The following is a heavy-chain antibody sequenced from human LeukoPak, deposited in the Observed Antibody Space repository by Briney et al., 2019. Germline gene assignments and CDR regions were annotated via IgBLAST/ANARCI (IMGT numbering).Heavy chain of an antibody. Sequence: GGSLRLSCAASGFTFSDYYMSWIRQATGKVLGWVSYISSSGSTIYYADSVKGRFTISRDNDKNSLNLQMNSLSAEYTAVYYCARVQGYCSSTSCYTKYYFDYWGQGTLVTVSS. D-gene: IGHD2-2*02. CDR3: ARVQGYCSSTSCYTKYYFDY. J-gene: IGHJ4*02. V-gene: IGHV3-11*04. CDR1: GFTFSDYY. CDR2: ISSSGSTI.